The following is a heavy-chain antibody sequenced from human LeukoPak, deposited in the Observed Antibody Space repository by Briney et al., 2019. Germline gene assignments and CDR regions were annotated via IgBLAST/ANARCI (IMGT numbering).Heavy chain of an antibody. CDR2: ISGSGGST. V-gene: IGHV3-23*01. CDR3: AKGADTYYDFWSGYYSDY. J-gene: IGHJ4*02. D-gene: IGHD3-3*01. Sequence: PGGSPRLSCAASGFTFSSYAMSWVRQAPGKGLEWVSAISGSGGSTYYADSVKGRFTISRDNSKNTLYLQMNSLRAEDTAVYYCAKGADTYYDFWSGYYSDYWGQGTLVTVSS. CDR1: GFTFSSYA.